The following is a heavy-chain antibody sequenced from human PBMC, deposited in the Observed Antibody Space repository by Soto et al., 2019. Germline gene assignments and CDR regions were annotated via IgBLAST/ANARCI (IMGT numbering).Heavy chain of an antibody. CDR2: IYHSGAT. CDR1: GESIDTAGYY. CDR3: SRGDY. V-gene: IGHV4-31*03. Sequence: QVQLQESGPRLVRPSQTLSLTCTVSGESIDTAGYYWTWIRQRPGRGLEWLGFIYHSGATYYSSSMKNRLSISIDRSQNQFSLKVTSVTAADTAVYFCSRGDYWGQGMLVTVSS. J-gene: IGHJ4*02.